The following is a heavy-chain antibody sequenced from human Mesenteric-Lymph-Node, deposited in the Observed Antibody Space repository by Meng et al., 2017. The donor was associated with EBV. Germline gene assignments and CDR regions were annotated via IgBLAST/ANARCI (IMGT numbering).Heavy chain of an antibody. CDR2: IIPLFGPP. CDR1: GDTFSTYA. Sequence: QVQLVQAGAEVKKPGPPVKVSCKTSGDTFSTYAITWVRQAPGQGPEWMGGIIPLFGPPNYAQKFQGRVTIIADESTNTAYMELSSLRSEDTAVYYCARDRDAYNYYFDYWGQGTLVTVSS. CDR3: ARDRDAYNYYFDY. J-gene: IGHJ4*02. V-gene: IGHV1-69*01. D-gene: IGHD5-24*01.